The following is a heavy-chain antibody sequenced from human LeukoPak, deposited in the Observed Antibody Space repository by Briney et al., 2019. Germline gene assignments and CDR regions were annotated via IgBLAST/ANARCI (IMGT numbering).Heavy chain of an antibody. V-gene: IGHV1-46*01. D-gene: IGHD6-13*01. J-gene: IGHJ4*02. CDR1: GYTFTSYY. CDR2: INPSGGST. Sequence: GASVKVSCKASGYTFTSYYMHWVRQAPGQGLEWMGIINPSGGSTSYAQKFQGRVTMTRDTSTSTVYMELSSLRSEDTAVYYCARDLGSRWYEVGYYFDYWGQGTLVTVSS. CDR3: ARDLGSRWYEVGYYFDY.